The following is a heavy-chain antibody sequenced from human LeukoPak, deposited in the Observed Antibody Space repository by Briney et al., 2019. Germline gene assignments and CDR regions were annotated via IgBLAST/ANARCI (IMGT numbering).Heavy chain of an antibody. D-gene: IGHD3-10*01. J-gene: IGHJ4*02. V-gene: IGHV1-18*01. Sequence: GASVKVSCKASGYTFTSYGISWVRQAPGQGLEWMGWISAYNGNTNYAQKLQGRVTMTTDTSTSTAYMELRSLRSDDTAVYYCARDVPWFGEWGGGFFDYWGQGTLVTVSS. CDR1: GYTFTSYG. CDR3: ARDVPWFGEWGGGFFDY. CDR2: ISAYNGNT.